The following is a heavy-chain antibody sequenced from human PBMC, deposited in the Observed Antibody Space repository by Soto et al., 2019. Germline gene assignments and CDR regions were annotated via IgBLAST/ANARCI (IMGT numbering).Heavy chain of an antibody. Sequence: QITLKESGPTLVKPTQTLTLTCTFSGVSLGTSGVGVAWIRQPPGKALEWLALIYWDDDKRYRPSLKSRLTITKDTHKNQLVLTMTKMDPVDTATYYCAHKRSIAAAGTGALDIWGQGTMVTVSS. CDR2: IYWDDDK. V-gene: IGHV2-5*02. J-gene: IGHJ3*02. D-gene: IGHD6-13*01. CDR1: GVSLGTSGVG. CDR3: AHKRSIAAAGTGALDI.